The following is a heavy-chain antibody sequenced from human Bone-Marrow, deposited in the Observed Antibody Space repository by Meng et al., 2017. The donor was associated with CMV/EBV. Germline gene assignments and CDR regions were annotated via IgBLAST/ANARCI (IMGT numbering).Heavy chain of an antibody. CDR3: ARDSYYQDAFDI. CDR2: IDNDGRSP. J-gene: IGHJ3*02. Sequence: GESLKISCAASGFTFGFYWMHWVRQAPGKGLVWVARIDNDGRSPNYADFVKGRFTISRDNAKNTLYLQMHSLRAEDTAVYYCARDSYYQDAFDIWGQGTLVAFSS. D-gene: IGHD2-21*01. CDR1: GFTFGFYW. V-gene: IGHV3-74*01.